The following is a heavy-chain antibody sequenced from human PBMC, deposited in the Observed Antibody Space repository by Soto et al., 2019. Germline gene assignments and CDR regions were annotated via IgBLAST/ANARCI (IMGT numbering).Heavy chain of an antibody. CDR1: GFTFSSYG. CDR2: ISYDGSNK. Sequence: QVQLVESGGGVVQPGRSLRLSCAASGFTFSSYGMHWVRQAPGKGLEWVAVISYDGSNKYYADSVKGRFTISRDNSKNTLYLQMNSLRAEDTAVYYYAKAVYSGSYFDYWGQGTLVTVSS. J-gene: IGHJ4*02. CDR3: AKAVYSGSYFDY. D-gene: IGHD1-26*01. V-gene: IGHV3-30*18.